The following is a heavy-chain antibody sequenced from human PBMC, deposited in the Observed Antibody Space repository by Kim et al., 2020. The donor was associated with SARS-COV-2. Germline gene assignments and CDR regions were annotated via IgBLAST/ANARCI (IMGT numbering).Heavy chain of an antibody. CDR1: GGSISSSSYN. CDR2: IYYSGST. V-gene: IGHV4-39*01. D-gene: IGHD6-6*01. J-gene: IGHJ5*02. CDR3: ARHGPFGWQLVYNWFDP. Sequence: SETLSLTCTVSGGSISSSSYNWGWIRQPPGKGLEWIGSIYYSGSTYYNPSLKSRVTISVDTSKNQFSLKLSSVTAADTAVYYCARHGPFGWQLVYNWFDPWGQGTLVTVSS.